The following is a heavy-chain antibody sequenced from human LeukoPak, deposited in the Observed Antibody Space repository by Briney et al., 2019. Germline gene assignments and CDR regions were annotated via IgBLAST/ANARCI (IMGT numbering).Heavy chain of an antibody. CDR1: GFSVSNNY. J-gene: IGHJ1*01. CDR3: ASDSYSPEYFQH. D-gene: IGHD2-15*01. V-gene: IGHV3-66*01. CDR2: IYSGGST. Sequence: PGGSLRLSCAASGFSVSNNYRSWVRQAPGKGLEWVSVIYSGGSTFYADSVKGRFTISRDNSKNTLYLQMNSLRAEDTAVYYCASDSYSPEYFQHWGQGTLVTVSS.